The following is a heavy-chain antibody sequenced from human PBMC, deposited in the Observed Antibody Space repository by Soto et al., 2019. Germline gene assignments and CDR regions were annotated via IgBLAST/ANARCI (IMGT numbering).Heavy chain of an antibody. CDR3: PRYLPPSTPGDY. D-gene: IGHD2-2*01. CDR1: GFTFSSYG. J-gene: IGHJ4*02. V-gene: IGHV3-33*01. Sequence: GGSLRLSCAASGFTFSSYGMHWVRQAPGKGLEWVAVIWYDGSNKYYADSVKGRFTISRDNSKNTLYLQMNSLRAEDTAVYYCPRYLPPSTPGDYWGQGTLVTVSS. CDR2: IWYDGSNK.